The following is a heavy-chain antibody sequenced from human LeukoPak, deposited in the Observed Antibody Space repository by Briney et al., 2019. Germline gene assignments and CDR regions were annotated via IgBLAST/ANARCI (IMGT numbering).Heavy chain of an antibody. CDR3: AKPNGYYYYYGMDV. Sequence: LSGGSLRLSCAASGFTFSSYAMSWVRQAPGKRLEWVSAISGSGGSTYYADSVKGRFTISRDNSKNTLYLQMNSLRAEDTAVYYCAKPNGYYYYYGMDVWGQGTTVTVSS. CDR2: ISGSGGST. V-gene: IGHV3-23*01. J-gene: IGHJ6*02. CDR1: GFTFSSYA.